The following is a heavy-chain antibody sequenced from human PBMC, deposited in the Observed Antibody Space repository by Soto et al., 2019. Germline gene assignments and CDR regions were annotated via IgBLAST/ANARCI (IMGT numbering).Heavy chain of an antibody. V-gene: IGHV4-4*07. D-gene: IGHD5-12*01. J-gene: IGHJ3*02. Sequence: SETLCLTCTVSGGSISIYYWSLIRQPAGKGLEWIGRIYTSGSTNYNPSLKSRVTMSVDTSKNQFSPKLSSVTDADTAVYYCARVGDGYNSLVYVAFDIWGQGTMVTVSS. CDR3: ARVGDGYNSLVYVAFDI. CDR1: GGSISIYY. CDR2: IYTSGST.